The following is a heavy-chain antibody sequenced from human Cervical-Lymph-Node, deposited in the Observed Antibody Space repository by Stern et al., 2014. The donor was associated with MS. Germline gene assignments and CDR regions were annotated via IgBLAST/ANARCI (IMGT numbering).Heavy chain of an antibody. J-gene: IGHJ4*02. CDR3: ARDTSAPERSDW. CDR1: GFTVSRDY. Sequence: EVTLVESGGGVIQPGGSLRLSCTASGFTVSRDYMTWVRQAHGKGLEWVSLITNVGSACYTGAVKGRFTISRDDSKNTVYLHMTSLRAEDTAMYYCARDTSAPERSDWWGQGTLVTVSS. D-gene: IGHD1-1*01. CDR2: ITNVGSA. V-gene: IGHV3-53*01.